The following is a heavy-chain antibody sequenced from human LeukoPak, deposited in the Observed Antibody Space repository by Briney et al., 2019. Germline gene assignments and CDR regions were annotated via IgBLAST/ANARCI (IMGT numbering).Heavy chain of an antibody. CDR1: GYSFTSYW. J-gene: IGHJ4*02. CDR3: ARQPSYSSGWYVDY. D-gene: IGHD6-19*01. Sequence: GASLQISCQGSGYSFTSYWIGWVRPMPGKGLEWMGIIYPGDSDTRYSPSFQGQVTISADKSISTAYLQWSSLKASDTAMYYCARQPSYSSGWYVDYWGQGTLVTVSS. CDR2: IYPGDSDT. V-gene: IGHV5-51*01.